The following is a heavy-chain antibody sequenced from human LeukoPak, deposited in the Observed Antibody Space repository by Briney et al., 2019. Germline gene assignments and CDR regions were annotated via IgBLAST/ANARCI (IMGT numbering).Heavy chain of an antibody. J-gene: IGHJ4*02. V-gene: IGHV1-24*01. CDR3: SARPPTGYSSGWYFDY. D-gene: IGHD6-19*01. CDR1: GYTLTELS. Sequence: PSVKLSCKVSGYTLTELSMHWVRQAPGQGIGWMGVFDPEDGETIYAQKFQGRVTMTEDTSTNTAYMELSSLISEATAVFYCSARPPTGYSSGWYFDYWGQGTLVTVSS. CDR2: FDPEDGET.